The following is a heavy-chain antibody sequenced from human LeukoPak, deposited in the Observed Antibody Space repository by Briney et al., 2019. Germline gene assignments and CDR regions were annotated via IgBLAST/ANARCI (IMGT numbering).Heavy chain of an antibody. CDR3: ARETSEMATITGFDY. J-gene: IGHJ4*02. Sequence: GGSLRLSCAASGFTFSSYGMHWARQAPGKGLEWVAVIWYDGSNKYYADSVKGRFTISRDNSKNTLYLQMNSLRAEDTAVYYCARETSEMATITGFDYWGQGTLVTVSS. CDR2: IWYDGSNK. D-gene: IGHD5-24*01. V-gene: IGHV3-33*01. CDR1: GFTFSSYG.